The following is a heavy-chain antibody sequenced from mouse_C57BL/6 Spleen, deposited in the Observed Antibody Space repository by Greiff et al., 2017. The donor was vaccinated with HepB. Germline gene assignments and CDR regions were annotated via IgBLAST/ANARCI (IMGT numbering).Heavy chain of an antibody. CDR1: GYAFSSYW. Sequence: QVQLKESGAELVKPGASVKISCKASGYAFSSYWMNWVKQRPGKGLEWIGQIYPGDGDTNYNGKFKGKATLTADKSSSTAYMQLSSLTSEDSAVYFCARQGVRSYFDYWGQGTTLTVSS. D-gene: IGHD3-2*02. CDR3: ARQGVRSYFDY. V-gene: IGHV1-80*01. CDR2: IYPGDGDT. J-gene: IGHJ2*01.